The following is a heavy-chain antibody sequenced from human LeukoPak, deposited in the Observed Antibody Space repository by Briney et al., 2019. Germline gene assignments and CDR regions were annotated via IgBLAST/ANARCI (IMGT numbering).Heavy chain of an antibody. Sequence: GGSLRLSCAASGFTFSSYSMNWVRKAPGKGLGWLSFISSSSSYIYYAASVKGRFTISRDNAKNSLFLQMNSLRAEDTAVYYCARDVLAVAATGSNWFDPWGQGTLVTVSS. J-gene: IGHJ5*02. CDR2: ISSSSSYI. D-gene: IGHD6-19*01. CDR1: GFTFSSYS. CDR3: ARDVLAVAATGSNWFDP. V-gene: IGHV3-21*01.